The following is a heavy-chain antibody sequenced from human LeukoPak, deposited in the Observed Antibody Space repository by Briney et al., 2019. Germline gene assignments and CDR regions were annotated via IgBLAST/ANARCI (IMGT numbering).Heavy chain of an antibody. J-gene: IGHJ6*02. CDR3: ARTLTLNDYDGRPLGYGIDV. CDR2: IYYSGST. D-gene: IGHD4-17*01. V-gene: IGHV4-31*03. CDR1: GGSISSGGYY. Sequence: SETLSLTCTVSGGSISSGGYYWSWIRQHPGKGLEWIGYIYYSGSTYYNPSLKSRVTISVDTSKNQFSLKLSSVTAADTAVYYCARTLTLNDYDGRPLGYGIDVWGQGTTVTVSS.